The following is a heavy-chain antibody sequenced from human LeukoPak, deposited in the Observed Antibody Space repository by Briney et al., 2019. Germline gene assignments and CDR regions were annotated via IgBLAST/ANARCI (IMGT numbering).Heavy chain of an antibody. J-gene: IGHJ4*02. CDR3: ARARITIFGVVNAPDY. Sequence: PSETLSLTCAVYAGSFSGYYWSWIRQPPGKGLEWIGEINHSGSTNYNPSLKSRATISVDTSKNQFTLKLSSVTAADMAVYYCARARITIFGVVNAPDYWGQGTLVTVSS. CDR2: INHSGST. V-gene: IGHV4-34*01. D-gene: IGHD3-3*01. CDR1: AGSFSGYY.